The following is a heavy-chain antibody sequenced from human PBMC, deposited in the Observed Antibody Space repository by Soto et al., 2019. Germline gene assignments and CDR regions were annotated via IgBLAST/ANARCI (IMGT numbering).Heavy chain of an antibody. J-gene: IGHJ5*02. D-gene: IGHD3-22*01. CDR2: ISYRGSI. CDR1: AGSITTSY. CDR3: ASSGIVGREVNTWFDP. V-gene: IGHV4-59*01. Sequence: SEPLSLTCTVSAGSITTSYWSWIRQPLGKALEWIGYISYRGSINYNPSLKSRLTISIDTSKSQISLKLTSMTTADTAVYYCASSGIVGREVNTWFDPWGQGTLVTVSS.